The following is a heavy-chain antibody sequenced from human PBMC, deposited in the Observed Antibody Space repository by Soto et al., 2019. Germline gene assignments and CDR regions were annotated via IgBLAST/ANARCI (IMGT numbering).Heavy chain of an antibody. CDR3: ASEQLAVLRGVLDY. CDR1: GSPFNSYA. J-gene: IGHJ4*02. Sequence: PGGPLRPSFQASGSPFNSYAMHWVRQAPGRGLEWVAVISYDGSNKYYADSVKGRFTISRDNSKNTLYLQMNSLRAEDTAVYYCASEQLAVLRGVLDYWGQGTLVTVS. CDR2: ISYDGSNK. V-gene: IGHV3-30-3*01. D-gene: IGHD1-1*01.